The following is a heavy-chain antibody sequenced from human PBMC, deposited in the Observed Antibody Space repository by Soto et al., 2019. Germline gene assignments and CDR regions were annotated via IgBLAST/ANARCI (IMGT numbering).Heavy chain of an antibody. V-gene: IGHV3-23*01. CDR2: IDGSGGIT. Sequence: QLLQSGGGLVQPGGSLTLSCAASGFTFGTTDMSWVRQAPGEGLEWVSTIDGSGGITYYADSVKGRFTISRDNSRNTVYLQMNSLRGDATALYYCVKSSGGFNTWGQGAVVTVSS. CDR3: VKSSGGFNT. CDR1: GFTFGTTD. J-gene: IGHJ5*02. D-gene: IGHD3-10*01.